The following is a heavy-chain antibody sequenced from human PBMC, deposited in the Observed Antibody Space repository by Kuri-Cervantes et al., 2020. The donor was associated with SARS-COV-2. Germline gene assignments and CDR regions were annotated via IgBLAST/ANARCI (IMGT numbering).Heavy chain of an antibody. Sequence: SETLSLTCTVSAGSISNYYWSWIRQPPGKGLEWIGYIYYSGSTNYNPSLKSRVTISVDTSKNQFSLKLSSVTAADTAVYYCARIPFGYYMHYYYYYMDVWGKGTTVTVSS. V-gene: IGHV4-59*01. J-gene: IGHJ6*03. CDR3: ARIPFGYYMHYYYYYMDV. CDR2: IYYSGST. D-gene: IGHD3-3*01. CDR1: AGSISNYY.